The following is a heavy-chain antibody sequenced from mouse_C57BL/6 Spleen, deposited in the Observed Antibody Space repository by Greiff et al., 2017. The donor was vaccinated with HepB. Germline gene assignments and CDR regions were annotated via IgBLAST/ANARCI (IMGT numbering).Heavy chain of an antibody. Sequence: EVHLVESGGGLVQPGGSLSLSCAASGFTFTDYYMSWVRQPPGKALEWLGFIRNKANGYTTEYSASVKGRFTISRDNSQSILYLQMNALRAEDSATYYCARSVYDYDEAWFAYWGQGTLVTVSA. CDR1: GFTFTDYY. D-gene: IGHD2-4*01. CDR2: IRNKANGYTT. CDR3: ARSVYDYDEAWFAY. J-gene: IGHJ3*01. V-gene: IGHV7-3*01.